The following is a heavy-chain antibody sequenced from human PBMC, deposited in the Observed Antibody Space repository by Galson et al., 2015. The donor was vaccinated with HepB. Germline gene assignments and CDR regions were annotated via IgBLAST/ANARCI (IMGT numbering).Heavy chain of an antibody. V-gene: IGHV3-33*06. J-gene: IGHJ4*02. D-gene: IGHD4-23*01. CDR3: GKEANYGGHLVTEY. Sequence: SLRLSCAASGFTFSSYGMHWVRQAPGKGLEWVAVIWYDGSNKYYADSVKGRFTIARDNSKNTLSLQMNSLRAEDTAVYYCGKEANYGGHLVTEYWGQGTLVTVSS. CDR1: GFTFSSYG. CDR2: IWYDGSNK.